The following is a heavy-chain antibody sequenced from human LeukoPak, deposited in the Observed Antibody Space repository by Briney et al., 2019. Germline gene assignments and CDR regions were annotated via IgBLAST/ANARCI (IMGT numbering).Heavy chain of an antibody. D-gene: IGHD6-13*01. CDR2: IYTSGST. Sequence: SRTLSLTCTVSGGSISSGSYYWSWIRQPAGKGLEWIGRIYTSGSTNYNPSLKSRVTISVDTSKNQFSLKLSSVTAADTAVYYCARSPSSSFNNWFDPWGQGTLVTVSS. CDR1: GGSISSGSYY. J-gene: IGHJ5*02. CDR3: ARSPSSSFNNWFDP. V-gene: IGHV4-61*02.